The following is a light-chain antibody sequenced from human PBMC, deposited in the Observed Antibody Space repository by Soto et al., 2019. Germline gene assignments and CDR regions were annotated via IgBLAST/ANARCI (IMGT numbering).Light chain of an antibody. CDR3: TSFSSSTSLYL. J-gene: IGLJ1*01. V-gene: IGLV2-14*01. CDR1: TRDIAGYNY. CDR2: QVT. Sequence: QSALTQPASVSGSLGQSITISCTGTTRDIAGYNYISWYQQLPGKAPKLMIYQVTIRPSGISNRFSGSKSGNTASLTISGLQAEDEADYYCTSFSSSTSLYLFGTGTKV.